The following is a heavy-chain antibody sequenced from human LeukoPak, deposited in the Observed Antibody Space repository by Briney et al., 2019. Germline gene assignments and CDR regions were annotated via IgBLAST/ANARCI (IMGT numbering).Heavy chain of an antibody. D-gene: IGHD1-14*01. J-gene: IGHJ6*02. CDR2: ISSNGGTI. V-gene: IGHV3-48*03. CDR1: GFTFSSYE. Sequence: GGSLRLSCAASGFTFSSYEMNWVRQAPGKGLEWVSYISSNGGTIYYADSVKGRFTISRDNAKNSLYLQMNSLRAEDTAVYYCARATLPEYYYYYYGMDVWGQGTTVTVSS. CDR3: ARATLPEYYYYYYGMDV.